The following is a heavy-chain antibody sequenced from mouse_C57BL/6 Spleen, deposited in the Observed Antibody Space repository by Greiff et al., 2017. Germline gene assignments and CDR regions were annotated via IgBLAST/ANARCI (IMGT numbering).Heavy chain of an antibody. J-gene: IGHJ2*02. CDR1: GFTFSDYG. V-gene: IGHV5-17*01. D-gene: IGHD1-1*01. Sequence: EVKLVESGGGLVKPGGSLKLSCAASGFTFSDYGMHWVRQAPEKGLAWVAYISSGSSTIYYAHTVKGRFTISRDNAKNTLFLQMTSLRSEDTAIYYCAKHITTVVAPDYWGQGTSLTVSS. CDR3: AKHITTVVAPDY. CDR2: ISSGSSTI.